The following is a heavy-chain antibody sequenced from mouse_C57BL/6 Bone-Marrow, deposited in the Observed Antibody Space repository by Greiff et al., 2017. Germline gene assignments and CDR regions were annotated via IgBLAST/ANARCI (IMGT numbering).Heavy chain of an antibody. CDR3: ARRRLLLRFHWFAY. CDR1: GFTFSSYG. CDR2: ISSGGSYT. D-gene: IGHD1-1*01. J-gene: IGHJ3*01. V-gene: IGHV5-6*02. Sequence: EVKVVESGGDLVKPGGSLKLSCAASGFTFSSYGMSWVRQTPDKRLEWVATISSGGSYTYYPDSVKGRFTISRDNAKNTLYLQMSSLKSEDTAMYYCARRRLLLRFHWFAYWGQGTLVTVSA.